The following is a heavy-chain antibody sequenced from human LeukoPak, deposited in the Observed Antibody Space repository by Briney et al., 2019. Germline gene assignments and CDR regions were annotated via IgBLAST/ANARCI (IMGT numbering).Heavy chain of an antibody. CDR3: AALTGYYQTWFDP. D-gene: IGHD3-9*01. J-gene: IGHJ5*02. CDR2: INPSGGST. Sequence: ASVKVSCKASGYTFTSYYMHWVRQAPGQGLEWMGIINPSGGSTIYAQKFQGRVTMTEDTSTDTAYMELSSLRSEDTAVYYCAALTGYYQTWFDPWGQGTLVTVSS. V-gene: IGHV1-46*01. CDR1: GYTFTSYY.